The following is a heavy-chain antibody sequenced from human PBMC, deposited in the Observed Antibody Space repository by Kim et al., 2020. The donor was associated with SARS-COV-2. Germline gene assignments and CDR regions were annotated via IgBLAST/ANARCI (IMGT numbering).Heavy chain of an antibody. V-gene: IGHV4-39*01. Sequence: SETLSLTCTVSGGSISSSSYYWGWIRQPPGKGLEWIGSIYYSGSTYYNPSLKSRVTISVDTSKNQFSLKLSSVTAADTAVYYCARSYYDFWSGYYRRDYYFDYWGQGTLVTVSS. CDR1: GGSISSSSYY. J-gene: IGHJ4*02. D-gene: IGHD3-3*01. CDR3: ARSYYDFWSGYYRRDYYFDY. CDR2: IYYSGST.